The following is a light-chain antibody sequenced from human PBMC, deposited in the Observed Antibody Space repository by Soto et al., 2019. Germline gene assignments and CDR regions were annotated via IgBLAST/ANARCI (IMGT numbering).Light chain of an antibody. J-gene: IGLJ2*01. CDR3: AAWDDSLNGVV. Sequence: QSVLTQPPAPSGTPGQRVTISCSGSSSNIGDKTVQWYQQLPGTAPRLLIYGTDQRPSGVPDRFSGSKSGISASLAISGLQSEDEADYYCAAWDDSLNGVVLGGGTKLTVL. CDR1: SSNIGDKT. V-gene: IGLV1-44*01. CDR2: GTD.